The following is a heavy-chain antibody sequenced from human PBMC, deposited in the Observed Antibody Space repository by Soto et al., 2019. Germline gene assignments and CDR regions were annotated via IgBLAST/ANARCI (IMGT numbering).Heavy chain of an antibody. J-gene: IGHJ4*02. D-gene: IGHD3-3*01. CDR1: GGSISSGGYP. CDR3: ARGVRVGRSGYFDY. V-gene: IGHV4-30-2*01. CDR2: IYHSGST. Sequence: SETLSLTCAVSGGSISSGGYPWSWIRQPPGKGLEWIGYIYHSGSTYYNPSLKSRVTISVDRSKNQFSLKLSSVTAADTAVYYCARGVRVGRSGYFDYWGQGTLVTVSS.